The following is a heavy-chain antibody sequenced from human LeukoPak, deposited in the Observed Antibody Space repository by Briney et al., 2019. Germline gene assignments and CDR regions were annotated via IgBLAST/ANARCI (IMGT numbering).Heavy chain of an antibody. CDR2: ISYDGSNE. CDR1: GFIFSSYG. CDR3: AKDRAGGSWNFDY. D-gene: IGHD1-26*01. Sequence: GGSLRLSCAASGFIFSSYGMHWVRQAPGKGLEWVAVISYDGSNEYYADSVKGRFTISRDNSKNMQYLQMNSLRVEDTAVYYCAKDRAGGSWNFDYWGQGTLVTVSS. V-gene: IGHV3-30*18. J-gene: IGHJ4*02.